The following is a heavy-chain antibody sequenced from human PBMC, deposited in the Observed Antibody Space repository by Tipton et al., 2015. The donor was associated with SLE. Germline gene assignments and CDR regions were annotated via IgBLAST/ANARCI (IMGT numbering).Heavy chain of an antibody. J-gene: IGHJ6*03. CDR2: IIPIVRTT. CDR3: ARDLVGANSYMDV. CDR1: GGTFSSFA. Sequence: QLVQSGAEVKKPGSSVKVSCKASGGTFSSFAINWVRQAPGQGLEWLAGIIPIVRTTDYAQKFQGRVTLTADESTGTAYMEMSGLRSEDTAVYYCARDLVGANSYMDVWGKGTTVTVSS. V-gene: IGHV1-69*01. D-gene: IGHD1-26*01.